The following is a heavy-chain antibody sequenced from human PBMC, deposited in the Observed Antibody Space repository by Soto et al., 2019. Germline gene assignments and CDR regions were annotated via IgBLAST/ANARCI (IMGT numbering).Heavy chain of an antibody. CDR3: ARLGGYYQAFDQ. D-gene: IGHD3-22*01. Sequence: QVQLQESGPGLVKPSETLSLTCTVSGGSISSYYWSWFRQPPGKGLEWIGYIYYSGSTTYNPSLKSRVTISVDTSKNQFSLKLNSVTAADTAVYYCARLGGYYQAFDQWGQGSLVTVSS. J-gene: IGHJ4*02. CDR2: IYYSGST. V-gene: IGHV4-59*08. CDR1: GGSISSYY.